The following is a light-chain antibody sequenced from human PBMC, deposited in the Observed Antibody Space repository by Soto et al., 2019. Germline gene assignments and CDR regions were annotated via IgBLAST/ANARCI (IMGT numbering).Light chain of an antibody. V-gene: IGLV2-11*01. J-gene: IGLJ2*01. CDR1: SRDVGDYNY. CDR3: CSDAGSYTFGA. Sequence: QSALTQPRSVSGSPGQSVTISCTGTSRDVGDYNYVSWYQQHPGKAPKLMIYDVNKRPSGVPDRFSGSKSGTTASLTISGLQAEDEADYYCCSDAGSYTFGAFGGGTKLTVL. CDR2: DVN.